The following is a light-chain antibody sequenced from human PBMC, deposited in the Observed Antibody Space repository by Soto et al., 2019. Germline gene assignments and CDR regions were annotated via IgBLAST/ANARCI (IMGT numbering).Light chain of an antibody. CDR3: QHYDTFPWT. Sequence: DIQMTQSPSTLSASIGARVTITCRASQSIYKWLAWYQQKPGKAPNLLIYEASTLESGVPSRFSGSGSGTEFTLTINSLQPDDFATYHCQHYDTFPWTFGQGTKVEI. CDR2: EAS. J-gene: IGKJ1*01. V-gene: IGKV1-5*03. CDR1: QSIYKW.